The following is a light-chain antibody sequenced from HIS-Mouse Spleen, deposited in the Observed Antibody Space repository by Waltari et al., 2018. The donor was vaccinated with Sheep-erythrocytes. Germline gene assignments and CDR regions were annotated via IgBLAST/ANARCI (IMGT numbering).Light chain of an antibody. CDR2: WAS. Sequence: DIVMTQSPDPLAVSLGERDPINCKSSQSVLYSSNNKNYLAWYQQKPGQPPKLLIYWASTRESGVPDRFSGSGSGTDFTLTISSLQAEDVAVYYCQQYYSTPLTFGGGTKVEIK. J-gene: IGKJ4*01. CDR1: QSVLYSSNNKNY. CDR3: QQYYSTPLT. V-gene: IGKV4-1*01.